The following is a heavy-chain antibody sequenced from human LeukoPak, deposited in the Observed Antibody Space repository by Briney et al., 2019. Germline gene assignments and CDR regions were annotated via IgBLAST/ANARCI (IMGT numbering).Heavy chain of an antibody. J-gene: IGHJ2*01. V-gene: IGHV5-51*01. Sequence: GESLKISCKTSGYNFTTYWIGWVRQMPRRGLEWMGIIYPGNSDTRCSPSFQGQVTISADKSISTAYLQWSSLKASDTAMYYCARHLGTMTTGPRYFDLWGRGTLVTVSS. CDR2: IYPGNSDT. CDR3: ARHLGTMTTGPRYFDL. CDR1: GYNFTTYW. D-gene: IGHD4-17*01.